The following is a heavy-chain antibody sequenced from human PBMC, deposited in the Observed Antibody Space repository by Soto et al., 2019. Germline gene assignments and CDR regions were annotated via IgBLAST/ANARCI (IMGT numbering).Heavy chain of an antibody. CDR3: VRDAPSHQSIFDL. V-gene: IGHV1-2*02. J-gene: IGHJ4*02. CDR2: INLNDGGT. Sequence: QVQLVQSGSEVKKPGASVKVSCKTSEYSFGDYYLHWVRQAPEQGLEWMGWINLNDGGTNSPRKFQGRLTMTRDKSISTVDMELSRLRSDDTAVYFCVRDAPSHQSIFDLWGPGTLVTFSS. D-gene: IGHD2-2*01. CDR1: EYSFGDYY.